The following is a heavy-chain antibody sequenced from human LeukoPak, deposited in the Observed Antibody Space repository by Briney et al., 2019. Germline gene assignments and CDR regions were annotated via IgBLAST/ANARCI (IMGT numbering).Heavy chain of an antibody. V-gene: IGHV3-7*01. J-gene: IGHJ4*02. CDR3: ARDLYRIVVVPHYFDY. Sequence: PGGSLRLSCAASGFTFSSYWMSWGRQAPGKGLEGGANIKKDGSEKYYVDSVKGRFTISRDNAKNSLYLQMNSLRAEDTAVYYCARDLYRIVVVPHYFDYWGQGTLVTVSS. CDR2: IKKDGSEK. CDR1: GFTFSSYW. D-gene: IGHD3-22*01.